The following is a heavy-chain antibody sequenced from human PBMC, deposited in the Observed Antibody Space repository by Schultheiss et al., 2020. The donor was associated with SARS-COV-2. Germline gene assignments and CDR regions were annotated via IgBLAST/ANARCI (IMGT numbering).Heavy chain of an antibody. Sequence: SQTLSLTCTVSGGSISSSSYYWGWIRQPPGKGLEWIGSIYYSGSTYYNPSLKSRVTIFVDTSKNQFSLKLSSVTAADTAVYYCARHYSGYSSGWYAFDYWGQGTLVTVSS. J-gene: IGHJ4*02. D-gene: IGHD6-19*01. CDR2: IYYSGST. CDR3: ARHYSGYSSGWYAFDY. V-gene: IGHV4-39*01. CDR1: GGSISSSSYY.